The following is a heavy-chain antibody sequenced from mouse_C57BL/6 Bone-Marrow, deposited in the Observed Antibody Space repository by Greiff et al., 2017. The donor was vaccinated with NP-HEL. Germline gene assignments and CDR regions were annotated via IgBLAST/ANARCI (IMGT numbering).Heavy chain of an antibody. CDR1: GYTFTDYY. J-gene: IGHJ2*01. Sequence: VHVKQSGPVLVKPGASVKMSCKASGYTFTDYYMNWVKQSHGKSLEWIGVINPYNGGTSYNQKFKGKATFTVDKASSTPYMEINGMTSEDCAVYYCARDYYFDYWGQGTTLTVSS. CDR3: ARDYYFDY. V-gene: IGHV1-19*01. CDR2: INPYNGGT.